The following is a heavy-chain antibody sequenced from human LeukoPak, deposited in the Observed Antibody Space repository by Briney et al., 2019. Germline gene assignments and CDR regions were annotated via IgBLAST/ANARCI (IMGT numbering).Heavy chain of an antibody. Sequence: PGRSLRLSCAASGFTFSSYGMHWVRQAPGKGLEWVAVLWFDGNNKYYADSVKGRFTISRDNSNNTLYLQMNSLRAEDTAVYYCVRDSLDYWGQGTLVTVSS. V-gene: IGHV3-33*01. CDR1: GFTFSSYG. J-gene: IGHJ4*02. CDR3: VRDSLDY. CDR2: LWFDGNNK.